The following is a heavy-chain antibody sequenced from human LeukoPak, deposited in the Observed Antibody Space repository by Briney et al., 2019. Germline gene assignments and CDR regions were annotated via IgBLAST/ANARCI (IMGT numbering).Heavy chain of an antibody. V-gene: IGHV4-38-2*02. CDR3: ARDLGGPAGWIMGDNWFDP. Sequence: TTSETLSLTCTVSGYSINSGYYWGWIRQPPGKGLEWIAIIYHSGSTYYNPSLKSRVTISVDKSKNQFSLKLSSVTAADTAVYYCARDLGGPAGWIMGDNWFDPWGQGTLVTVSS. J-gene: IGHJ5*02. D-gene: IGHD5-12*01. CDR2: IYHSGST. CDR1: GYSINSGYY.